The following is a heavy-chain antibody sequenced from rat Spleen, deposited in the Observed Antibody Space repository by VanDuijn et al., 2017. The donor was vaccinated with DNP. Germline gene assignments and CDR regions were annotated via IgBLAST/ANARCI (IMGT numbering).Heavy chain of an antibody. CDR3: ARWYSSGFCFDY. CDR2: ILYDGSRT. Sequence: EVQLVESGGDLLQPGRSLKLSCAASGFTFSDYNMAWVRQAPTKGLDWVATILYDGSRTYYGDSVKGRFTISRDNAKNTLYLQMNSLRSEDMATYYCARWYSSGFCFDYWGQGVMVTVSS. CDR1: GFTFSDYN. J-gene: IGHJ2*01. D-gene: IGHD4-3*01. V-gene: IGHV5S10*01.